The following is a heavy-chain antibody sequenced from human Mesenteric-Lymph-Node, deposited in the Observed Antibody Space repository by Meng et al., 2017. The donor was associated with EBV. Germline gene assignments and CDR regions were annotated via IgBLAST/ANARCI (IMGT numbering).Heavy chain of an antibody. CDR1: GSSVSRSSYY. J-gene: IGHJ4*02. Sequence: QVQLQESGPGLVKPSETLSLNCTVSGSSVSRSSYYWGWIRQPPGKGLEWIGSIYYSGSTYYNPSLKSRVTISVDTSKNQFSLKLSSVTAADTAVYYCGHYRDYFDYWGQGTLVTVSS. CDR2: IYYSGST. V-gene: IGHV4-39*01. CDR3: GHYRDYFDY. D-gene: IGHD1-26*01.